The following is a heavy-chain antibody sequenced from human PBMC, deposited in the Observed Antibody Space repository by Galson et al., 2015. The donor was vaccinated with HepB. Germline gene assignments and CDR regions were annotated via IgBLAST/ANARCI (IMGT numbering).Heavy chain of an antibody. Sequence: SVKVSCKASGYPFTDYYMHWVRQAPGQGLEWMGWIKANSGGTIYAQKFQGRVTMTRDTSISTAYMELTNLTTDDTAVYYCVRDSRPGWTDAFDIWGQGTMVTVSS. V-gene: IGHV1-2*02. D-gene: IGHD6-19*01. CDR1: GYPFTDYY. J-gene: IGHJ3*02. CDR2: IKANSGGT. CDR3: VRDSRPGWTDAFDI.